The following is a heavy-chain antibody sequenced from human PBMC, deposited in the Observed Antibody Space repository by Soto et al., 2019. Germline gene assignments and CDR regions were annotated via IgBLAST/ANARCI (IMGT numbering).Heavy chain of an antibody. V-gene: IGHV1-69*01. D-gene: IGHD2-8*01. CDR2: IIPIFGTP. CDR1: GGTFSSYA. Sequence: QVQLVQSGAEVKKPGSSVKVSCKASGGTFSSYAISWVRQAPGQGLEWMGGIIPIFGTPNYAQKFQDRVTITADESTTTAYMELRSLASEDTAVYYCAREGTVLMVFDSTVDYYGVDVWGQGTTVTVSS. CDR3: AREGTVLMVFDSTVDYYGVDV. J-gene: IGHJ6*02.